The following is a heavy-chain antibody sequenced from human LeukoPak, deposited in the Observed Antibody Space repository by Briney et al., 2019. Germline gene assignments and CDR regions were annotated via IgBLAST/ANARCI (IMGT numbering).Heavy chain of an antibody. V-gene: IGHV3-23*01. CDR2: ISASGGHT. D-gene: IGHD3-22*01. J-gene: IGHJ4*02. Sequence: GGSLRLSCAASGFTSNNFAMSWVRQAPGKGLEWVSGISASGGHTYYGDSAKGRFTISRDKSKSTLSLQMNSLRAEDTAVYYCAKDDSRALDHFDYWGQGTLVTVSS. CDR3: AKDDSRALDHFDY. CDR1: GFTSNNFA.